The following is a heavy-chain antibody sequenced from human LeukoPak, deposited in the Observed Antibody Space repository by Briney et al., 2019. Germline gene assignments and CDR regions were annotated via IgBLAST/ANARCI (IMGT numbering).Heavy chain of an antibody. J-gene: IGHJ6*03. CDR2: ISSSISAI. Sequence: PGGSLRLSCAASGFTFRTYRMHWVRQAPGKGLEWVSYISSSISAIYYADSVKGRFTISRDTAKNSLYLQMNSLRAEDTAVYYCVRGAVNGANDYYYYMDVWGKGTTVTVSS. V-gene: IGHV3-48*04. CDR1: GFTFRTYR. D-gene: IGHD2-8*01. CDR3: VRGAVNGANDYYYYMDV.